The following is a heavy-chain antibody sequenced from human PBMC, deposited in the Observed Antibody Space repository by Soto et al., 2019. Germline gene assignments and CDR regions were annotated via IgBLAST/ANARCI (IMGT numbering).Heavy chain of an antibody. Sequence: SETLSLTCTVSGGSFSTGGYYWSWIRQHPGRGLEYIGYIYYSGSTYYNPSLKSRVSISIDTSKNQFSLKLSSVTAADTAVYYCASERITIFGVSENWFDPWGQGTLVTVSS. CDR2: IYYSGST. CDR1: GGSFSTGGYY. CDR3: ASERITIFGVSENWFDP. V-gene: IGHV4-31*03. D-gene: IGHD3-3*01. J-gene: IGHJ5*02.